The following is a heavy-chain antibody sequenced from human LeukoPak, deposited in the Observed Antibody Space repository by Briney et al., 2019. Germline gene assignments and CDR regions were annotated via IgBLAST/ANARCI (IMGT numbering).Heavy chain of an antibody. Sequence: PGGSLRLSCAASGFTFSRYSMNWVRQAPGKGLEWIGEINHSGRTNYNPSLKSRVTISVDTSKNQFSLELTSVTAADTAVYYCTRGRSVEQQLDPLDLDYWGQGTLVTVSS. CDR1: GFTFSRYS. D-gene: IGHD6-13*01. V-gene: IGHV4-34*01. J-gene: IGHJ4*02. CDR2: INHSGRT. CDR3: TRGRSVEQQLDPLDLDY.